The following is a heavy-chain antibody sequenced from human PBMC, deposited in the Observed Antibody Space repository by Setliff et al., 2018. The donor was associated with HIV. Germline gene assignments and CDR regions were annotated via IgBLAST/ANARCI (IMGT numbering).Heavy chain of an antibody. CDR2: ISYDGSNK. J-gene: IGHJ3*02. Sequence: LRLSCAASGFTFSSYAMHWVRQAPGKGLEWVAVISYDGSNKYYADSVKGRFTISRDNSKNTLYLQMNSLRAEDTAVYYCASYDAFDIWGQGTMVTVSS. CDR1: GFTFSSYA. CDR3: ASYDAFDI. V-gene: IGHV3-30-3*01.